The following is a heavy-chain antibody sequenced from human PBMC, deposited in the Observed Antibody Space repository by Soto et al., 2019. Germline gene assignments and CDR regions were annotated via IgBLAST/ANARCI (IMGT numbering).Heavy chain of an antibody. D-gene: IGHD3-22*01. CDR2: IYTSGST. CDR1: GCSISSYY. J-gene: IGHJ3*02. CDR3: ARDRSSGSLDAFDI. V-gene: IGHV4-4*07. Sequence: SETMCLTCTVSGCSISSYYWSWIRQPAGKGLEWIGRIYTSGSTNYNPSLKSRVTMSVDTSKNQFSLKLSSVTAADTAVYYCARDRSSGSLDAFDIWGQGTMVTVSS.